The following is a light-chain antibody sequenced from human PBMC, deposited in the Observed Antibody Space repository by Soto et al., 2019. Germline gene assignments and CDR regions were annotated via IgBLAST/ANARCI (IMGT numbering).Light chain of an antibody. CDR1: QSVSSSY. CDR3: QQYGSSPPWT. V-gene: IGKV3-20*01. J-gene: IGKJ1*01. Sequence: EIVLTQSPGTLSLSPGERATLSCRASQSVSSSYLAWYQQKPGQAPRLLIYGASSRATGIPDRFSGSGCGTDFHLTISRLEPEDFAVYYCQQYGSSPPWTFGQGTKVDIK. CDR2: GAS.